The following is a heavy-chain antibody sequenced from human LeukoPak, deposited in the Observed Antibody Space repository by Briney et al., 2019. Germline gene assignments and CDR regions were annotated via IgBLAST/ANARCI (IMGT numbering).Heavy chain of an antibody. J-gene: IGHJ3*02. CDR1: GFTFSSYS. CDR2: ISSSSSYI. V-gene: IGHV3-21*01. Sequence: KPGGSLRLSCAVSGFTFSSYSMNWVRQAPGKGLEWVSSISSSSSYIYYADSVKGRFTISRDNAKNSLYLQMNSLRAEDTAVYYCARDGGVHYGDYETPKTDDAFDIWGQGTMVTVSS. CDR3: ARDGGVHYGDYETPKTDDAFDI. D-gene: IGHD4-17*01.